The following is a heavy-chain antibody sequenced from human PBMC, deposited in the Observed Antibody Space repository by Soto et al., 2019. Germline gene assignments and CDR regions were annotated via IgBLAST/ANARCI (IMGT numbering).Heavy chain of an antibody. CDR3: AREVSMVRGVTSDAFDI. CDR2: INHSGST. CDR1: GGSFSGYY. J-gene: IGHJ3*02. D-gene: IGHD3-10*01. V-gene: IGHV4-34*01. Sequence: QVQLQQWGAGLLKPSETLSLTCAVYGGSFSGYYWIWIRQPPGKGLEWIGEINHSGSTNYNPSLKSRVTISVDTSKNQFSLKLSSVTAADTAVYYCAREVSMVRGVTSDAFDIWGQGTMVTVSS.